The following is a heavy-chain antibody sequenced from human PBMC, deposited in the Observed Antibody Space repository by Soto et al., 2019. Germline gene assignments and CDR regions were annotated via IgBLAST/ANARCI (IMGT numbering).Heavy chain of an antibody. CDR2: INHSGST. CDR1: GGSFSVYY. CDR3: ASFRTDYCYGMDV. V-gene: IGHV4-34*01. Sequence: PSETLSLTCAVYGGSFSVYYWSWIRQPPGKGLEWIGEINHSGSTNYNPSLKSRVTISVDTSKNQFSLKLSSVTAADTAVYYCASFRTDYCYGMDVWGQGTTVTVSS. J-gene: IGHJ6*02. D-gene: IGHD2-8*02.